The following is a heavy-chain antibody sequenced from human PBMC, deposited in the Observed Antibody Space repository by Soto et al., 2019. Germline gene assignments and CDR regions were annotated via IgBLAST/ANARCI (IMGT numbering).Heavy chain of an antibody. Sequence: SETLSLTCTVSGGSISSYYWSWIRQPPGKRLEWIGYIYYSGSTNYNPSLKSRVTISVDTSKNQFSLKLSSVTAADTAVYYCARETTRDGYNYAYYYYGMDVWGQGTTVTVSS. CDR1: GGSISSYY. J-gene: IGHJ6*02. CDR3: ARETTRDGYNYAYYYYGMDV. D-gene: IGHD5-12*01. V-gene: IGHV4-59*12. CDR2: IYYSGST.